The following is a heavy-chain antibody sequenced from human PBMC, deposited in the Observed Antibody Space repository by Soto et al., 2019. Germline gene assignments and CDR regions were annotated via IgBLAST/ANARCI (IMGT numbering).Heavy chain of an antibody. V-gene: IGHV3-48*01. CDR2: ITSSSITM. D-gene: IGHD1-26*01. CDR3: VGEVGFQLIY. J-gene: IGHJ4*02. Sequence: PGGALRLSCAASGFTFSTHSMNWVRPAPGKKLEWISYITSSSITMYADSVKGRFTISRDNGKNSLYMQMNSLRVEDTAVYFCVGEVGFQLIYWGQGTLVTVSS. CDR1: GFTFSTHS.